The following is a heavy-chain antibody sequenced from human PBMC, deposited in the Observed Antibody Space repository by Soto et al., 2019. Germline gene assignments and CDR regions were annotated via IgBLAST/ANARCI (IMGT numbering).Heavy chain of an antibody. CDR3: ARESEDLTSNFDY. Sequence: GGSLRLSCAASGFTFTRYSMNWVRQAPGKGLEWVSSISSTTNYIYYGDSMKGRFTISRDNAKNSLYMEMNSLRAEDTAVYYCARESEDLTSNFDYWGQGTLVTVS. J-gene: IGHJ4*02. V-gene: IGHV3-21*06. CDR1: GFTFTRYS. CDR2: ISSTTNYI.